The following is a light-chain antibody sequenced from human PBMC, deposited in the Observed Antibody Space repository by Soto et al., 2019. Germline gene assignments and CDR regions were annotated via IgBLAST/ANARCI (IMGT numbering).Light chain of an antibody. Sequence: QSALTQPASVSGSPGQSSTISCTGTSSDVDGYNYVSWYQQNPGKAPKIMIYEVSNRPSGVSNRFSGSKSGNTASLTISGLQDEDEADYYCTSYRSPSTRDVLGTGTKVTVL. CDR1: SSDVDGYNY. CDR2: EVS. CDR3: TSYRSPSTRDV. J-gene: IGLJ1*01. V-gene: IGLV2-14*01.